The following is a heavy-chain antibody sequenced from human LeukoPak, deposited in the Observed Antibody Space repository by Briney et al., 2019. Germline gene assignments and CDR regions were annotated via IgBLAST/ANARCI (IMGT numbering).Heavy chain of an antibody. J-gene: IGHJ4*02. V-gene: IGHV1-18*01. CDR3: ARVPAHYDFWSGYYFDY. Sequence: ASVRVSCKASGYTFTSYGICWMRQAPGQGLEWMGGISAYNGNTNYAQKLQGGVTMTTDTSTSTAYMELRSLRSDDTAVYYCARVPAHYDFWSGYYFDYWGQGTLVTVSS. D-gene: IGHD3-3*01. CDR2: ISAYNGNT. CDR1: GYTFTSYG.